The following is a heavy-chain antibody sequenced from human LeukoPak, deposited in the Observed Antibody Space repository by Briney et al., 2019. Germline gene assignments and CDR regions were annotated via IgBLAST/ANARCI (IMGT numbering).Heavy chain of an antibody. J-gene: IGHJ3*02. CDR2: INHSGST. Sequence: SETLSLTCAVYGGSFSGYYWSWIRQPPGKGLEWIGEINHSGSTNYNPSLKSRVTISVDTSKNQFSLKLSSVTAADTAVYYCARTMIVVVIGDAFDIWGQGTMVTVSS. V-gene: IGHV4-34*01. CDR1: GGSFSGYY. CDR3: ARTMIVVVIGDAFDI. D-gene: IGHD3-22*01.